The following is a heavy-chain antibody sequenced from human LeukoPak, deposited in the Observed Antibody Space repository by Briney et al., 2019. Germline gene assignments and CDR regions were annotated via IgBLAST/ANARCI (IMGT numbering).Heavy chain of an antibody. CDR2: INPSGGST. J-gene: IGHJ3*02. D-gene: IGHD2-2*01. V-gene: IGHV1-46*01. Sequence: ASVTVSCTASGYTFTGYYMHWVRQAPGQGLEWMGIINPSGGSTSYAQKFQGRVTMTRDTSTSTVYMELSSLRSEDTAVYYCARELIILGYCSSTSCYENDAFDIWGQGTMVTVSS. CDR3: ARELIILGYCSSTSCYENDAFDI. CDR1: GYTFTGYY.